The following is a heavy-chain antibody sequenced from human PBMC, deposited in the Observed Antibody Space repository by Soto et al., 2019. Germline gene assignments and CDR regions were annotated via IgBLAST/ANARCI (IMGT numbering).Heavy chain of an antibody. D-gene: IGHD3-22*01. CDR1: GDTFRSGV. J-gene: IGHJ5*02. Sequence: SGDTFRSGVGSWGRNAPGQVLEWMVGIIPICGTANYAQKFQGRVTITADESTSTAYMELSSLRSEDTAGDYCARGDYDSSPFDPWRQGNLVTLSS. V-gene: IGHV1-69*01. CDR2: IIPICGTA. CDR3: ARGDYDSSPFDP.